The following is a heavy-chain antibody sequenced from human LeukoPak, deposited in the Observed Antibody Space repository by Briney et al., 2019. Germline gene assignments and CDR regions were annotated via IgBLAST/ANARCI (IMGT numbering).Heavy chain of an antibody. CDR1: GYTFSSFG. D-gene: IGHD6-6*01. V-gene: IGHV1-18*01. Sequence: EASVKVSCKASGYTFSSFGVSWVRQAPGQGLEWMGWISAYNGNTNYAQKLQGRVTMTTDTSTSTAYMELRSLRSDDTAVYYCAVYSSSSAGFDYWGQGTLVTVSS. CDR3: AVYSSSSAGFDY. J-gene: IGHJ4*02. CDR2: ISAYNGNT.